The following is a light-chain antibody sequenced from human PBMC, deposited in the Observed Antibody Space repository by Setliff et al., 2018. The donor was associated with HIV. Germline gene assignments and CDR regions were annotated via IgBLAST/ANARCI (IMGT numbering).Light chain of an antibody. CDR2: EVS. CDR1: SSDVGYYNF. Sequence: QSALTQPASVSGSPGQSITISCTGTSSDVGYYNFVSWYQQYPGRAPKVIIYEVSHRPSGISNRFSGSKSGNTASLTISELQTEDEANYYCGSYTLTSTVIFGGGTKVTVL. J-gene: IGLJ2*01. V-gene: IGLV2-14*01. CDR3: GSYTLTSTVI.